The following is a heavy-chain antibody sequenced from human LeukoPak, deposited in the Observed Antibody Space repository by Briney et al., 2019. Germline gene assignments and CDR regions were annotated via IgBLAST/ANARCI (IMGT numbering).Heavy chain of an antibody. V-gene: IGHV3-23*01. J-gene: IGHJ4*02. CDR2: ISGSGGST. D-gene: IGHD5-24*01. CDR1: GFTFSSYA. CDR3: AKGSVRRDGLSDYFDY. Sequence: PGGSLRLSCAASGFTFSSYAMSWVRQAPGKGLEWVSAISGSGGSTYYADSVKGRFTISRDNSKNTLYLQMNSLRAEDTAVYYCAKGSVRRDGLSDYFDYWGQGTLVTVSS.